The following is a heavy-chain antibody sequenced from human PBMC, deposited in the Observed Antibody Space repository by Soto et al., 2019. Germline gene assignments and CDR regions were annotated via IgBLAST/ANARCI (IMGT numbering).Heavy chain of an antibody. CDR1: GFTFSSSF. Sequence: GGSLRLSCVASGFTFSSSFMGWVRQAPGKGLEWVANINQDGGGTYYVDSVEGRFTISRDNAKDSLYLQMNSLRGEDTAVYYCARYFRGSGRYFFDYWGQGTLVTVSS. J-gene: IGHJ4*02. CDR2: INQDGGGT. D-gene: IGHD6-19*01. V-gene: IGHV3-7*03. CDR3: ARYFRGSGRYFFDY.